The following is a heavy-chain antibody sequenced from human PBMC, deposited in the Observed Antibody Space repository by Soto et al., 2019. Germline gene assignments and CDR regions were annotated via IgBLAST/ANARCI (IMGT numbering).Heavy chain of an antibody. V-gene: IGHV1-69*13. D-gene: IGHD1-1*01. J-gene: IGHJ3*02. CDR1: GGTFSSYA. CDR2: IIPIFGTA. Sequence: GASVKVSCKASGGTFSSYAISWVRQAPGQGLEWMGGIIPIFGTANYAQKFQGRVTITADESTSTAYMELSSLRSEDTAVYYCARAEVANGHAFDIWGQGTMVTVSS. CDR3: ARAEVANGHAFDI.